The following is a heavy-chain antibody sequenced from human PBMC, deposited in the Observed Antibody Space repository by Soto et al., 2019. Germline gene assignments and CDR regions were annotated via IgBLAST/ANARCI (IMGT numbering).Heavy chain of an antibody. CDR1: GFTFSSYW. Sequence: EVQLVESGGGLVQPGGSLRLSCAASGFTFSSYWMSWVRQTPGKGLEWVANIKQDGSEKWYVDSVKGRFTISRDNAKKSLYLQMNSLRVEDPAVYYCAGGDYNDSSGPFSDAFDIGGQGTMVTVSS. V-gene: IGHV3-7*04. J-gene: IGHJ3*02. CDR2: IKQDGSEK. CDR3: AGGDYNDSSGPFSDAFDI. D-gene: IGHD3-22*01.